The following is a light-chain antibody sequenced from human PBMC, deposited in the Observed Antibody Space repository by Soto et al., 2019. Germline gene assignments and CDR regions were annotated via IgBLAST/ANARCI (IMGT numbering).Light chain of an antibody. V-gene: IGKV1-12*01. CDR2: AS. CDR1: QGTISW. J-gene: IGKJ4*01. CDR3: QQADSLPLS. Sequence: DIRMTQSPSFVSASVGDRVTITCRARQGTISWLVWYQQKPGKAPKLLTASSLQSGVPSRFSDSGSGTDFTLTISSLQPEDFVTYYCQQADSLPLSFGGGIKVEIK.